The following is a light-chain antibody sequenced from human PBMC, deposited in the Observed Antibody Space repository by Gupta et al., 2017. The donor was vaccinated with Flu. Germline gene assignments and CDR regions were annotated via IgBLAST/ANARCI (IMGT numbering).Light chain of an antibody. V-gene: IGLV3-1*01. CDR1: RLGDKY. CDR2: QNT. J-gene: IGLJ1*01. CDR3: QARDSSTEV. Sequence: SSALTQPPSVYVSPGQTASIPCPGDRLGDKYASWYQQKTGQSPVLVIYQNTQRPSGIPDRFSGSNSGNTATLTISGTQAMDEADYYCQARDSSTEVFGTETKVTVL.